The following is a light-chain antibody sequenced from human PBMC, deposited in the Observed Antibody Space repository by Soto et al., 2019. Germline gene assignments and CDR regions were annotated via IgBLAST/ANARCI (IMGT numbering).Light chain of an antibody. CDR2: WAS. V-gene: IGKV4-1*01. CDR3: QQYFKNPQT. CDR1: QSVLSNS. Sequence: DIVLTQSPESLAVSLGERATINCKSSQSVLSNSIAWYQQKPGQPPKLLIYWASTRESGVPDRFSGSGSATDFTLTISSLQAEDVAVYYCQQYFKNPQTFGQGTKLEIK. J-gene: IGKJ2*01.